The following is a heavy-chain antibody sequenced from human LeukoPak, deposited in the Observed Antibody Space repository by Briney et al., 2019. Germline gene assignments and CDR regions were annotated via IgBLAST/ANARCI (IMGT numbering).Heavy chain of an antibody. CDR3: ARDPGGYFDY. Sequence: GGSLRLSCAASGFLFGSYAMNWVRQAPGKGLEWASGISVSGGSTYYADSVKGRFTISRGNSKNTLFLQMNSLRPEDTAVYFCARDPGGYFDYWGQGTLVTVSS. CDR1: GFLFGSYA. J-gene: IGHJ4*02. CDR2: ISVSGGST. V-gene: IGHV3-23*01. D-gene: IGHD3-10*01.